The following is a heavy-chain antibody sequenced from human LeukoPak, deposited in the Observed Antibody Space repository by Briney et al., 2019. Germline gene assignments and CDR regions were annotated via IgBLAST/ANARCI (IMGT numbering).Heavy chain of an antibody. Sequence: SETLSLTCAVSGYSISSGYYWGWIRQPPGKGLEWIGSIYHSGSTYYNPSLKSRVTISVDTSKNQLSLKLSSVTAADTAVYYCARPGYSSSKYYFDYWGQGTLVTVSS. J-gene: IGHJ4*02. CDR1: GYSISSGYY. D-gene: IGHD6-6*01. CDR2: IYHSGST. V-gene: IGHV4-38-2*01. CDR3: ARPGYSSSKYYFDY.